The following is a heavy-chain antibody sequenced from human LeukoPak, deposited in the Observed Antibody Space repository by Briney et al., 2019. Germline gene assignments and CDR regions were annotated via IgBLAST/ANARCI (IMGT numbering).Heavy chain of an antibody. CDR1: GFTFSTYA. D-gene: IGHD2-15*01. CDR2: ISYDGSNK. CDR3: ARDLCSGGSCYSHYFDY. V-gene: IGHV3-30*04. Sequence: GRSLRLSCAASGFTFSTYAMHWVRQAPGKGLEWVAVISYDGSNKYYADPVKGRFTISRDNSKNTLFLQMNSLRAEDTAVYYCARDLCSGGSCYSHYFDYWGQGTLVTVSS. J-gene: IGHJ4*02.